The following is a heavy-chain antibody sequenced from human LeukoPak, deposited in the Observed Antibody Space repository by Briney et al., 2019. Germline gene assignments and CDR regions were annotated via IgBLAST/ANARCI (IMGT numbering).Heavy chain of an antibody. CDR1: GGSISSYY. D-gene: IGHD6-25*01. J-gene: IGHJ4*02. CDR3: ARGIAADY. V-gene: IGHV4-59*01. Sequence: SETLCLSCTVSGGSISSYYVSWIRQPPGKGLEWIGYICYSGSTNYHPSLKRRVTISVDTSRNQYSLKLSSVTAADTAVYNCARGIAADYCGQGTLGTVSS. CDR2: ICYSGST.